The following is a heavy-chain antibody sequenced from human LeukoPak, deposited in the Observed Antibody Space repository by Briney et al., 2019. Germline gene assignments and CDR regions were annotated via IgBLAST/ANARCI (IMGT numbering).Heavy chain of an antibody. Sequence: PSETLSLTCTVSGGSISSYYWSWIRQPPGRELEWIGYIRYSGNTKYSPSLRSRVTMLLDTSKNQFSLKLTSVTAADTAVYYCARHSGYGSNDYNLSWNFDLWGRGTLVTVSS. CDR3: ARHSGYGSNDYNLSWNFDL. CDR2: IRYSGNT. D-gene: IGHD3-22*01. V-gene: IGHV4-59*08. J-gene: IGHJ2*01. CDR1: GGSISSYY.